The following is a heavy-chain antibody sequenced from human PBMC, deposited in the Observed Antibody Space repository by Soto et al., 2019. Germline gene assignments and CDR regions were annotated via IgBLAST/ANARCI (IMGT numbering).Heavy chain of an antibody. CDR1: GGTFSSYA. CDR3: ARDFLAAAGGYFDY. Sequence: SVKVSCKASGGTFSSYAISWVRQAPGQGLGWMGGIIPIFGTANYAQKFQGRVTITADKSTSTAYMELSSLRSEDTAVYYCARDFLAAAGGYFDYWGQGTLVTVSS. D-gene: IGHD6-13*01. V-gene: IGHV1-69*06. J-gene: IGHJ4*02. CDR2: IIPIFGTA.